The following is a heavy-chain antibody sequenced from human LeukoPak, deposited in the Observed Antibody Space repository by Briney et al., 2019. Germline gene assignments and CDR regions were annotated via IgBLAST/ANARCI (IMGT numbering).Heavy chain of an antibody. D-gene: IGHD4-17*01. CDR3: AREGHDYGDYEALYYYGMDV. Sequence: ASVKVSCKASGATFSSYAISWVRKAPGQGLEWLGGSIPIFGTANYAQKFQGRVTITADESTSTAYMELSSLRSEDTAVYYCAREGHDYGDYEALYYYGMDVWGQGTTVTVSS. J-gene: IGHJ6*02. CDR1: GATFSSYA. CDR2: SIPIFGTA. V-gene: IGHV1-69*13.